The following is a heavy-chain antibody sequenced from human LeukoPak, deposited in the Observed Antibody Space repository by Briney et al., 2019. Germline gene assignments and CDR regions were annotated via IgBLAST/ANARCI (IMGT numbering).Heavy chain of an antibody. Sequence: GGSLRLSCAVSGFTFSTYAMSWVRQAPGKGLEWVSGLSGRGDTTHYADSVKGRFTISRDNSKNTLYLQMSSLRVEDTAVYYCAKTDYGSGSYCDYWGQGTLVTVSS. D-gene: IGHD3-10*01. J-gene: IGHJ4*02. CDR2: LSGRGDTT. V-gene: IGHV3-23*01. CDR3: AKTDYGSGSYCDY. CDR1: GFTFSTYA.